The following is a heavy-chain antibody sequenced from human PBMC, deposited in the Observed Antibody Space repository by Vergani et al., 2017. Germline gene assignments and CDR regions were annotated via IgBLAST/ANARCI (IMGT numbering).Heavy chain of an antibody. CDR2: IYYSGTT. CDR1: GGSISSSSYY. CDR3: ARHLAYCGGDCYPYYYGMDV. D-gene: IGHD2-21*02. V-gene: IGHV4-39*01. J-gene: IGHJ6*02. Sequence: QLQLQESGPGLVKPSETLSLTCTVAGGSISSSSYYWGWIRQPPGKGLEWIGSIYYSGTTYYNPPIKSRVTISVDTSKNQFSLKLSSVTAADTAVYYCARHLAYCGGDCYPYYYGMDVWGQGTTVTVSS.